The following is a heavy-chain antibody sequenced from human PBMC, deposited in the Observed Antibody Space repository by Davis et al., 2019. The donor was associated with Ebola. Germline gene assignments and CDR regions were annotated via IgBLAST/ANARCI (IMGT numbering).Heavy chain of an antibody. V-gene: IGHV1-2*06. J-gene: IGHJ4*02. D-gene: IGHD4-11*01. CDR2: INPNSGGT. CDR3: ARGHNYAHEY. CDR1: GYTFTTYY. Sequence: ASVKVSCKASGYTFTTYYIHWVRQAPGQGLEWMGRINPNSGGTKYAQKFQGRVTMTRDTSISTVYMELSSLRYDDTADYYCARGHNYAHEYWGQGTLVTVSS.